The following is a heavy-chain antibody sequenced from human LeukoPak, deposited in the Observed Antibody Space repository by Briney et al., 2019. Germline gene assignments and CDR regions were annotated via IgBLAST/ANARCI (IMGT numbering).Heavy chain of an antibody. CDR1: GVSISTSTHY. CDR3: VRQGGWGGAASLIEF. V-gene: IGHV4-39*01. Sequence: SETLSLTRTVSGVSISTSTHYWAWIRQPPGKGLEWIGSMFYRGSTYYNASLKSRVTLSVDTSRNQFSLKLSSVTPSDTAIYYCVRQGGWGGAASLIEFWGQGALVTVSS. D-gene: IGHD2-15*01. CDR2: MFYRGST. J-gene: IGHJ4*02.